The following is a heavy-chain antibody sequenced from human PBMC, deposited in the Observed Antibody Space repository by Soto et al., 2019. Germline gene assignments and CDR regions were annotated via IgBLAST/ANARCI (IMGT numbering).Heavy chain of an antibody. CDR2: VYPSGTT. CDR1: GGSINSYW. Sequence: PSETLSLTCSVSGGSINSYWWSWIRQPAGKGLEWIGRVYPSGTTDYNPSLNSRATMSVETSKNQSSLKLSSVTAADTAVYYCARDIGSYAYGEGYWGQGIQVTVSS. CDR3: ARDIGSYAYGEGY. J-gene: IGHJ4*02. D-gene: IGHD3-10*01. V-gene: IGHV4-4*07.